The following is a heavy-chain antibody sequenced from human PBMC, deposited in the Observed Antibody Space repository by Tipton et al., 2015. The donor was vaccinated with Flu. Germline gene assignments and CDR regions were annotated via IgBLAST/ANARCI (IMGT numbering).Heavy chain of an antibody. V-gene: IGHV1-18*01. J-gene: IGHJ6*02. CDR3: ARELVQGSVSRYTGMDV. Sequence: QVQLVQSGPEVKMPGASVKVSCGASGYTFNTYGVSWVRQAPGQGLEWMGWISAYTGDTHYAQKVQGRVTLTTDTSTNTVYMELKGLRSDDTALYYCARELVQGSVSRYTGMDVWGQGTKVTVSS. CDR2: ISAYTGDT. D-gene: IGHD3-10*01. CDR1: GYTFNTYG.